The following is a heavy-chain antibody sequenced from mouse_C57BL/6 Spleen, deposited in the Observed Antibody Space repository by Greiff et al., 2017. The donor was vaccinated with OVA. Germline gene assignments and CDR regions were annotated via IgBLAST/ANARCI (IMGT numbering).Heavy chain of an antibody. Sequence: ESGPGLVKPSQSLSLTCSVTGYSITSGYYWNWIRQFPGNKLEWMGYISYDGSNNYNPSLKNRISITRDTSKNQFFLKLNSVTTEDTATYYCARGNDYDDPYYAMDYWGQGTSVTVSS. CDR3: ARGNDYDDPYYAMDY. J-gene: IGHJ4*01. CDR2: ISYDGSN. D-gene: IGHD2-4*01. V-gene: IGHV3-6*01. CDR1: GYSITSGYY.